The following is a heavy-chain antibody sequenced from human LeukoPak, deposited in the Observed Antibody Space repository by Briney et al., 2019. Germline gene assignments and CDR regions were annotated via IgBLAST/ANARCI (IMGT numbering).Heavy chain of an antibody. V-gene: IGHV3-23*01. Sequence: GGSLRLSCAASGFTFSSYAMSWVRQAPGKGLEWVSAISGSGGSTYYADSVKGRFTISRDNAKNSLYLQMDSLRAEDTAVYYCARGSVLLGSSDYWGQGTLVTVSS. J-gene: IGHJ4*02. CDR2: ISGSGGST. D-gene: IGHD2-15*01. CDR3: ARGSVLLGSSDY. CDR1: GFTFSSYA.